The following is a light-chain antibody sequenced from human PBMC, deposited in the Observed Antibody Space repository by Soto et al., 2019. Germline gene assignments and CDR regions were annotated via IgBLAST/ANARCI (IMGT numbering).Light chain of an antibody. CDR1: QRIDFY. V-gene: IGKV1-39*01. CDR3: QESYTLRLT. Sequence: DIQMTQSPSSLSASVGDRVTITCRASQRIDFYLNWYQQRPGKAPNLLIYGASSLQSGVPSRFSGSGSATDFTLTISSLQPEDFATYYCQESYTLRLTFGPGTTVDV. CDR2: GAS. J-gene: IGKJ3*01.